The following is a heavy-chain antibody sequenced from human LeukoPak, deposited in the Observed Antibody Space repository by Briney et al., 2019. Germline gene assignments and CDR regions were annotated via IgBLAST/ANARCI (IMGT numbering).Heavy chain of an antibody. J-gene: IGHJ4*02. CDR1: GGSISSYY. Sequence: SETLSLTCTVSGGSISSYYWSWIRQPPGKGLEWIGYIYYSGSTNYNPSLKSRVTISVDTSKNQFSLKLSSVTAADTAVYYCAAPYCSGGSCRYYFDYWGQGTLVTVSS. V-gene: IGHV4-59*12. D-gene: IGHD2-15*01. CDR3: AAPYCSGGSCRYYFDY. CDR2: IYYSGST.